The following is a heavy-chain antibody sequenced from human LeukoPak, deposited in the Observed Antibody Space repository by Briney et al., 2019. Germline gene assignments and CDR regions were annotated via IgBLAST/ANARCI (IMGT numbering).Heavy chain of an antibody. D-gene: IGHD6-19*01. CDR1: GYTFTGYY. CDR3: AREGIAVAGEAIDY. V-gene: IGHV1-2*02. CDR2: INPNSGGT. Sequence: ASVKVSCKASGYTFTGYYMHWVRQAPGQGLEWMGWINPNSGGTNYAQKFQGRVTMTRDTSISTAYMELSRLRSDDTAVYYCAREGIAVAGEAIDYWGQRTLVTVSS. J-gene: IGHJ4*02.